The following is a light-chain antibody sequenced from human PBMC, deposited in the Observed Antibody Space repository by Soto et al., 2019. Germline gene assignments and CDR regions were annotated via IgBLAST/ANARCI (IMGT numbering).Light chain of an antibody. V-gene: IGKV2D-29*01. CDR3: MQSSERPLT. CDR1: RSLLYTNGQAY. Sequence: DVVVTQTPLSLSATPGQPASIFCKSSRSLLYTNGQAYLYWYVQRPGQPPQPLIYEVSNRSSGVPARFSGSGSGTDFTLTISRLEAEDFGVYYCMQSSERPLTFGGGTQVEIK. J-gene: IGKJ4*01. CDR2: EVS.